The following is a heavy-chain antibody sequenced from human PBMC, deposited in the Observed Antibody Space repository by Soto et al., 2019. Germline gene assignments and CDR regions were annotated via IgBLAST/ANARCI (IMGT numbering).Heavy chain of an antibody. CDR3: ARDGLGYCSGGSCYGY. J-gene: IGHJ4*02. V-gene: IGHV3-53*01. D-gene: IGHD2-15*01. CDR2: IYSGGST. Sequence: LRLSCAASGFTVSSNYMSWVRQAPGKGLEWVSVIYSGGSTYYADSVKGRFTISRDNSKNTLYLQMNSLRAEDTAVYYCARDGLGYCSGGSCYGYWGQGTLVTVSS. CDR1: GFTVSSNY.